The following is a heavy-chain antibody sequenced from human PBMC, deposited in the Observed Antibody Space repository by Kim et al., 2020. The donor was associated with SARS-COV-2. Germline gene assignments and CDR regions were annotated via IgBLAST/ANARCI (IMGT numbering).Heavy chain of an antibody. CDR1: GFAFSDSY. CDR3: VRVGNFWSGISYYFDL. CDR2: LSSSGRDI. V-gene: IGHV3-11*01. D-gene: IGHD3-3*01. Sequence: GGSLRLSCGASGFAFSDSYMSWVRQAPGKGLDWIAYLSSSGRDIYYRDSVLGRFTISRDNARNSLYLQMNRLRPGDTAVYYCVRVGNFWSGISYYFDLWGQGTLVTVSS. J-gene: IGHJ4*02.